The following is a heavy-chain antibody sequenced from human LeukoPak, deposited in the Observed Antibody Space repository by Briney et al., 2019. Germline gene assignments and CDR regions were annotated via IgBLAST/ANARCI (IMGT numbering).Heavy chain of an antibody. V-gene: IGHV1-69*04. J-gene: IGHJ4*02. CDR2: IIPILGIA. Sequence: SVKVSCKASGGTFSSYTISWVRQAPGQGLEWMGRIIPILGIANYAQKFQGRVTITADKSTSTAYMELSSLRSEDTAVYYCARDARGGDSVYWGQGTQVTVSS. CDR1: GGTFSSYT. CDR3: ARDARGGDSVY. D-gene: IGHD2-21*01.